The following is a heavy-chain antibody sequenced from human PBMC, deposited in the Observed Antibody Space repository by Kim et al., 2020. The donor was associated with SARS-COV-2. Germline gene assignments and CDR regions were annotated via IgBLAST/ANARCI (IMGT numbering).Heavy chain of an antibody. V-gene: IGHV4-34*01. J-gene: IGHJ4*02. CDR2: INHSGST. CDR1: GGSFSGYY. Sequence: SETLSLTCAVYGGSFSGYYWSWIRQPPGKGLEWIGEINHSGSTNYNPSLKSRVTISVDTSKNQFSLKLSSVTAADTAVYYCARSSGWPGLRRNGELGYWGQGTLVTVSS. D-gene: IGHD4-17*01. CDR3: ARSSGWPGLRRNGELGY.